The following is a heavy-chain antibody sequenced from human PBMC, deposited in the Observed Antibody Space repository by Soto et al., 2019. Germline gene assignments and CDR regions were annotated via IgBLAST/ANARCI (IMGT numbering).Heavy chain of an antibody. V-gene: IGHV1-2*02. Sequence: GASVKVSCKASGYTFTGYYMHWVRQAPGQGLEWMGWINPNSGGTNYAQKFQGRVTMTGDTSISTAYMELSRLRSDDTAVYYCARDSSGYPEHAFDIWGQGTMVTVSS. J-gene: IGHJ3*02. CDR1: GYTFTGYY. D-gene: IGHD3-22*01. CDR2: INPNSGGT. CDR3: ARDSSGYPEHAFDI.